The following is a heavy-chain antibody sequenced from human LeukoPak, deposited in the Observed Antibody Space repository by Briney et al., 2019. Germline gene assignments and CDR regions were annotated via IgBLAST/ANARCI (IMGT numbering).Heavy chain of an antibody. CDR2: ISAYNGNT. CDR1: GYTFTSYG. J-gene: IGHJ3*02. V-gene: IGHV1-18*01. D-gene: IGHD6-19*01. Sequence: ASVKVSCKASGYTFTSYGISWVRQAPGQGLEWMGWISAYNGNTNYAQKLQGRVTMTTDTSTSTAYMELRSLRSDDTAVYYCARDIAGSSGWTDAFDIWGQGTMVTVSS. CDR3: ARDIAGSSGWTDAFDI.